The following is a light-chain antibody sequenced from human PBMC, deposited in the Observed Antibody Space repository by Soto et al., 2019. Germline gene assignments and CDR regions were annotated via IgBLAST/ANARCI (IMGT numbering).Light chain of an antibody. Sequence: SYELTQPPSVSVSPGQTASIICSGDKLGNKYVSWYQQRPGQSPVLVMYQDSKRPSGIPERFSGSNSGNAATLTISGTQAMVEADYYCQAWDTSTVVFGGGTKLTV. J-gene: IGLJ2*01. CDR1: KLGNKY. CDR3: QAWDTSTVV. CDR2: QDS. V-gene: IGLV3-1*01.